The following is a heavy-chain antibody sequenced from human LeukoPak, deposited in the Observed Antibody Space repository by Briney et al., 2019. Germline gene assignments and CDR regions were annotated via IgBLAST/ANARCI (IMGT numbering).Heavy chain of an antibody. CDR1: GFTFSSYA. CDR2: ISGSGGST. Sequence: GGSLRLSCAASGFTFSSYAMSWVRQAPRKGLEWVSAISGSGGSTCYADSVKGRFTISRDNSKNTLYLQMNSLRAEDTAVYYCAKDLSGKEMATISDYWGQGTLVTVSS. CDR3: AKDLSGKEMATISDY. J-gene: IGHJ4*02. D-gene: IGHD5-12*01. V-gene: IGHV3-23*01.